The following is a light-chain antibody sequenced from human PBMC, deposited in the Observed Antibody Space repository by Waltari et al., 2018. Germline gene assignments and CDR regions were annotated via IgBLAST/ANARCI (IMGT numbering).Light chain of an antibody. Sequence: DVQMTQSPSSLSASVGDRVTITCRTSRDIYSSLAWYQQKPGKAPNLLVFAATRLESGVPSRFSGSGTGTSYTLTINGLQSKDTATYYCQQYHSTFITFGQGTRLEIK. CDR2: AAT. J-gene: IGKJ5*01. CDR1: RDIYSS. V-gene: IGKV1-NL1*01. CDR3: QQYHSTFIT.